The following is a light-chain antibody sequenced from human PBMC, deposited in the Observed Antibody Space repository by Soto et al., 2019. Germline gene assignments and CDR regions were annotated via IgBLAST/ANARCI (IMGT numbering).Light chain of an antibody. Sequence: EIVLTQSPGTLSLSPGERGTLSCRASQIVSSNHLAWYQHKPGQAPRLLIYGASSRATGVPDRFFSSGSGADVTLTISRLQPEDVAMYYCLQYGSTPWTFGQGTKVE. CDR3: LQYGSTPWT. CDR1: QIVSSNH. J-gene: IGKJ1*01. CDR2: GAS. V-gene: IGKV3-20*01.